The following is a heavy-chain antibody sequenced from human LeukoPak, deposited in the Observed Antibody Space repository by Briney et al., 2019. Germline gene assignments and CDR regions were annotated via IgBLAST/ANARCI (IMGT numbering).Heavy chain of an antibody. J-gene: IGHJ4*02. V-gene: IGHV3-23*01. CDR1: GFTFSSYA. Sequence: GGSLRLSCAASGFTFSSYAMSWVRQAPGKGLEWVSAISGSGGSTYYADSVKGRFTISRDNSKNTLYLQMNMLRAEKTAVYYCPKDHFRIDYYHSSGYSYDWGQGTLVTVSS. CDR2: ISGSGGST. CDR3: PKDHFRIDYYHSSGYSYD. D-gene: IGHD3-22*01.